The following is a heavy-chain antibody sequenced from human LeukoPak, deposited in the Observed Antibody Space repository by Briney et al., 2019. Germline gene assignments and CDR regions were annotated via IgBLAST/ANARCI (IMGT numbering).Heavy chain of an antibody. D-gene: IGHD4-17*01. Sequence: PSETLSLTCTVSGGSISSYYWSWIRQPPGKGLEWIGYIYYSGSTNYNPSLKSRVTISVDTSKNQFSLKLSSVTTADTAVYYCARGTYGDPIFYWGQGTLVTVSS. CDR2: IYYSGST. J-gene: IGHJ4*02. CDR1: GGSISSYY. V-gene: IGHV4-59*01. CDR3: ARGTYGDPIFY.